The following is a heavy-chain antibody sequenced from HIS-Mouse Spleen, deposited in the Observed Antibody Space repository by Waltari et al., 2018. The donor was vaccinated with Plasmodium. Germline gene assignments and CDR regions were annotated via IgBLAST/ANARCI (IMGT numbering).Heavy chain of an antibody. J-gene: IGHJ4*02. V-gene: IGHV3-30*18. CDR3: AKDAYYDSSGYYYSAFDY. CDR1: GFTFSSYG. Sequence: QVQLVESGGGVVQPGRSLRLSCAASGFTFSSYGMHWVRQAPGKGLEWVAVISYDGSNKYYADSVKGRFTISIDNSKNTLYLQMNSLRAEDTAVYYCAKDAYYDSSGYYYSAFDYWGQGTLVTVSS. CDR2: ISYDGSNK. D-gene: IGHD3-22*01.